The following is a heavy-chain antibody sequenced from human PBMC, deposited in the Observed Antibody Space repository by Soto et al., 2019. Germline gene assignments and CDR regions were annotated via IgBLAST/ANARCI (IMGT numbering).Heavy chain of an antibody. D-gene: IGHD3-16*01. V-gene: IGHV4-59*08. CDR2: IYYSGST. J-gene: IGHJ4*02. Sequence: PSETLSLTCTVSGGSISSYYWSWIRQPPGKGLEWIGYIYYSGSTNYNPSLKSRVTISVDTSKNQLSLKLSSVTAADTAVYYCARLFGSSDFDYWGQGTLVTVSS. CDR1: GGSISSYY. CDR3: ARLFGSSDFDY.